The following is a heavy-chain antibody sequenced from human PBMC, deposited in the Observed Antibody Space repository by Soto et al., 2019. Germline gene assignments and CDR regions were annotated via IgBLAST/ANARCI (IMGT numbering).Heavy chain of an antibody. V-gene: IGHV3-74*01. Sequence: PGGSLKLSCAASGFTFSRYWMHWVRQAPGKGLVWVSYIYGDGSGTNYADSVKGRFTISRDNAKSTLYLQMNSLRAEDTAVYYCATLNSFGSDYWGPGTQVTVSS. CDR3: ATLNSFGSDY. CDR2: IYGDGSGT. CDR1: GFTFSRYW. D-gene: IGHD5-18*01. J-gene: IGHJ4*02.